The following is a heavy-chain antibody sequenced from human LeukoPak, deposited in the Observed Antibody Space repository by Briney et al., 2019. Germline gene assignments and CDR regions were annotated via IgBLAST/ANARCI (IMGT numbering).Heavy chain of an antibody. D-gene: IGHD3-3*02. CDR2: IYYSGST. V-gene: IGHV4-59*01. CDR1: GGSISSYY. Sequence: SETLSLTCTVSGGSISSYYWSWIRQPPGKGLEWIGYIYYSGSTNYNPSLKSRVTISVDTSKNQFSLELSSVTAADTAVYYCARGLEGPMSIRKDWFDPWGQGTLVTVSS. J-gene: IGHJ5*02. CDR3: ARGLEGPMSIRKDWFDP.